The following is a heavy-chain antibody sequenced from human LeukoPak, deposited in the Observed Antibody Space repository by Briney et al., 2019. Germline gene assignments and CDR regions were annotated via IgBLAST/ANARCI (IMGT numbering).Heavy chain of an antibody. CDR2: IWYDGSNK. V-gene: IGHV3-33*08. CDR1: GFTFSTHW. J-gene: IGHJ5*02. CDR3: ARDLPGFDP. Sequence: GGSLRLSCAASGFTFSTHWMHWVRQAPGRGLEWVAVIWYDGSNKYYADSVKGRFTISRDNTKNTLYLQMNSLRAEDTAVYYCARDLPGFDPWGQGTLVTVSS.